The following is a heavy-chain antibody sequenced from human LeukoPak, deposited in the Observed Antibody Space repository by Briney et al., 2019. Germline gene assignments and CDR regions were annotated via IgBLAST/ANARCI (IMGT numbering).Heavy chain of an antibody. CDR2: ISSSSSYI. Sequence: GGSLRLSCAASGFTFSSYSMNWVRQAPGKGLEWVSSISSSSSYIYYADSVKGRFTISRDNAKDSLYLQMNSLRAEDTAVYYCARESGSNARDYWGQGTLVTVSS. V-gene: IGHV3-21*01. J-gene: IGHJ4*02. CDR1: GFTFSSYS. CDR3: ARESGSNARDY. D-gene: IGHD5-12*01.